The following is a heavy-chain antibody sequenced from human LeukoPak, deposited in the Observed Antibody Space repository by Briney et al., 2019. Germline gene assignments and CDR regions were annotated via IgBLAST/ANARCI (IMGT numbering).Heavy chain of an antibody. CDR2: ISGDGGST. D-gene: IGHD6-19*01. Sequence: GGSLRLSCAASGFTFSRFSMTWVRQAPGKGLEWVSLISGDGGSTYYADSVKGRFTISRDNSKNSLYLQMNSLSTEDTALYYCAKGGSGWSYYFDFWGQGTLVTVSS. J-gene: IGHJ4*02. CDR3: AKGGSGWSYYFDF. V-gene: IGHV3-43*02. CDR1: GFTFSRFS.